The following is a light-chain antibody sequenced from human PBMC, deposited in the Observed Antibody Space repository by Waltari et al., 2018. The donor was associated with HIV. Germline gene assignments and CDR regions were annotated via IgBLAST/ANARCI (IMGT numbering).Light chain of an antibody. J-gene: IGLJ2*01. CDR2: EVT. CDR1: SSDVGGYNY. Sequence: QSALTQPASVSGSPGQSITISCTGTSSDVGGYNYVSRYQQHPARAPKLTMYEVTNRPSGVSNRFSGSKSGNTASLTISGLQAEDEADYYCSSYTSSSPVGVFGGGTKLTVL. V-gene: IGLV2-14*01. CDR3: SSYTSSSPVGV.